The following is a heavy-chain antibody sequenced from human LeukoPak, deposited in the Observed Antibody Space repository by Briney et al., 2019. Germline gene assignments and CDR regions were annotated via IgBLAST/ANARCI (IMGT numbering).Heavy chain of an antibody. J-gene: IGHJ4*02. CDR3: TRRISSGSYSDY. CDR1: GGSISSGSYY. Sequence: SQTLSLTCTVSGGSISSGSYYWSWIRQPAGKGLEWIGRMYSSGSTNHNPSLKSRVTMSVDTSKNQFSLELSSVTAADTAVYYCTRRISSGSYSDYWGQGSLVTVSS. CDR2: MYSSGST. D-gene: IGHD1-26*01. V-gene: IGHV4-61*02.